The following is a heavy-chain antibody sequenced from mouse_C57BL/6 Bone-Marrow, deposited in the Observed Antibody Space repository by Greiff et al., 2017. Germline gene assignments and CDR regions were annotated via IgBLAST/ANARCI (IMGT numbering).Heavy chain of an antibody. CDR2: ISSGGSYT. CDR1: GFTFSSYG. D-gene: IGHD1-1*01. V-gene: IGHV5-6*01. Sequence: EVQRVESGGDLVKPGGSLKLSCAASGFTFSSYGMSWVRQTPDKRLEWVATISSGGSYTYSPDSVKGRFTISRDNAKNTLYLQMSILQPEDTAMYYCARHRYGSSSRHFDVWGTGTTVTVSS. J-gene: IGHJ1*03. CDR3: ARHRYGSSSRHFDV.